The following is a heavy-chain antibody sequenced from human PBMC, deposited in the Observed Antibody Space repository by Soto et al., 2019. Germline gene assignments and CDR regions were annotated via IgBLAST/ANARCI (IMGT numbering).Heavy chain of an antibody. CDR1: GGSISSGGYY. V-gene: IGHV4-31*03. CDR2: IYYSGST. D-gene: IGHD3-9*01. Sequence: PSETLSLTCTVSGGSISSGGYYWSWIRQHPGKGLEWIGYIYYSGSTYYNPSLKSRVTISVDTSKNQFSLKLSSVTAADTAVYYCARVVVYDNLTDYSYFDYWGQGTLDLVSS. CDR3: ARVVVYDNLTDYSYFDY. J-gene: IGHJ4*02.